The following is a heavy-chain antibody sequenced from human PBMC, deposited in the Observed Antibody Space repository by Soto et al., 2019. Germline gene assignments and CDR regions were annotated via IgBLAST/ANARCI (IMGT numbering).Heavy chain of an antibody. CDR1: GFTFSSYG. CDR3: ARDYEGSSSWPLLVYYYGMDV. D-gene: IGHD6-13*01. J-gene: IGHJ6*02. V-gene: IGHV3-33*01. CDR2: IWYDGSNK. Sequence: GGSLRLSCAASGFTFSSYGMHWVRQAPGKGLEWVAVIWYDGSNKYYADSVKGRFTISRDNSKNTLYLQMNSLRAEDTAVYYCARDYEGSSSWPLLVYYYGMDVWGQGTTVTVSS.